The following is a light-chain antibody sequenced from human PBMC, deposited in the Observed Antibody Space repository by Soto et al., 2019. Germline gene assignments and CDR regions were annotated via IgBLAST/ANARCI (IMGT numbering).Light chain of an antibody. Sequence: EIVLTQSPATLSLSPGERATLSCRASQSVGSFLAWYQQKSGQTPRLLIYDAPNRAPGIPARFGGSGSGTDFTLTISSLEPEDFAVYYCQHRSNWLGTFGPGTKVDIK. CDR2: DAP. CDR1: QSVGSF. J-gene: IGKJ3*01. CDR3: QHRSNWLGT. V-gene: IGKV3-11*01.